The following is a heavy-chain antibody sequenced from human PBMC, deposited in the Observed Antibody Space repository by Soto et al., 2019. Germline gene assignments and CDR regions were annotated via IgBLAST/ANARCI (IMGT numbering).Heavy chain of an antibody. CDR3: ARVWGGAFDI. V-gene: IGHV4-4*02. CDR1: GGSMSSSNW. CDR2: THPSGRT. D-gene: IGHD3-10*01. Sequence: PSETLSLTCTVSGGSMSSSNWWNWVRQSPGKGLEWIGETHPSGRTNYSPSLKSRVTISVDKSKNQFSLQLTSVTAADTAVYYCARVWGGAFDIWGQGTMVT. J-gene: IGHJ3*02.